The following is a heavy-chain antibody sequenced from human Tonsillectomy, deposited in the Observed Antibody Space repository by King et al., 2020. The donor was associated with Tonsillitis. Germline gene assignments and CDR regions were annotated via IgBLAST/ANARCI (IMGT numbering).Heavy chain of an antibody. D-gene: IGHD6-13*01. V-gene: IGHV3-23*04. CDR3: AKAGPKHAIAVAEGPFDY. CDR1: GCTFSNFA. CDR2: LSGSVAT. Sequence: VQLVESGGGLVQPGGSLRLSCAASGCTFSNFAMNWVCQGPRKGLECGSWLSGSVATYFEDSLRGRFTISREPSKNTVYLQMDSLRAEDTAAYYCAKAGPKHAIAVAEGPFDYWGQGNLVTVSS. J-gene: IGHJ4*02.